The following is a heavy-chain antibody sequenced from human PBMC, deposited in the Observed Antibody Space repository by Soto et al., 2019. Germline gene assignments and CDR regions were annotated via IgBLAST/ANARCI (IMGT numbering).Heavy chain of an antibody. CDR2: ISSGSSYI. CDR1: GFTFSSYG. Sequence: GGSLRLSCAASGFTFSSYGMNWVRQAPGKGLEWVSSISSGSSYIFYADSVKGRFTISRDNAKNSLFLQMNSLRAEDTALYYCASMGVTTSRYFDLWGRGTLVTVSS. V-gene: IGHV3-21*01. D-gene: IGHD4-17*01. J-gene: IGHJ2*01. CDR3: ASMGVTTSRYFDL.